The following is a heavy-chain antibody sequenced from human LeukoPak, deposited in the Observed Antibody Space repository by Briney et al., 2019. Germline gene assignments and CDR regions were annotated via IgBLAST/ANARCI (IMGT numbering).Heavy chain of an antibody. CDR2: IKLDGSLA. CDR3: VTGHYDSRMYFDL. CDR1: GLTFNTYW. J-gene: IGHJ2*01. V-gene: IGHV3-74*01. Sequence: GGSLRLSCGASGLTFNTYWIHWVRQAPGKGLVWVSQIKLDGSLASYADPVKGRFTISRDNTKNTLYLQMNSLGTEDTAVYYCVTGHYDSRMYFDLWGRGTLVIVSS. D-gene: IGHD3-16*01.